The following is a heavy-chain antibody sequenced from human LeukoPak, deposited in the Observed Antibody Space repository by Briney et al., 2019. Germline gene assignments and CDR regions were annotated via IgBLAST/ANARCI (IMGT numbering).Heavy chain of an antibody. CDR2: IYTSGST. V-gene: IGHV4-4*07. J-gene: IGHJ6*03. CDR1: GVSISSYY. Sequence: ASETLSLTCTVSGVSISSYYWSWIRQPAGKGLEWIGRIYTSGSTNYNPSLKSRVTISVDKSKNQFSLKLSSVTAADTTVYYCTKGSGLYYYMDVWGKGTTVTVSS. D-gene: IGHD3-3*01. CDR3: TKGSGLYYYMDV.